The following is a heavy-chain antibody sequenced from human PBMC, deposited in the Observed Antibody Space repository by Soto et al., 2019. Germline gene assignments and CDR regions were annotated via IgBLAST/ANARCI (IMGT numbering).Heavy chain of an antibody. CDR1: GFTFSSTD. D-gene: IGHD3-10*01. CDR3: AKNSGWFNT. CDR2: IDGSGGAT. Sequence: LRLSCAASGFTFSSTDMSWVRQAPGKGLEWVSTIDGSGGATHYADSVKGRFTISRDNSKNTMFLQMSSLRADDTAVYYCAKNSGWFNTWGQGTLVTVSS. V-gene: IGHV3-23*01. J-gene: IGHJ5*02.